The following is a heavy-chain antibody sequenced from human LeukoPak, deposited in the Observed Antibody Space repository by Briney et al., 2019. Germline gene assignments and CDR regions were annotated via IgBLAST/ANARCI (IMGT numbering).Heavy chain of an antibody. CDR2: IYYSGST. CDR1: GGSISSYY. D-gene: IGHD6-13*01. V-gene: IGHV4-59*01. J-gene: IGHJ5*02. CDR3: AREGRYSSSWYRVSYNWFAP. Sequence: SETLSLTCTVSGGSISSYYWSWIRQPPGKGLEWIGYIYYSGSTNYNPSLKSRVTISVDTSKNQFSLKLSSVTAADTAVYYCAREGRYSSSWYRVSYNWFAPGGQETLATVSS.